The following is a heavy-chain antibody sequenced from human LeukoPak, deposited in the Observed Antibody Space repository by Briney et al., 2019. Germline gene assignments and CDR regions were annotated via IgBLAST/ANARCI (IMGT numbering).Heavy chain of an antibody. CDR1: GYSINSGYY. J-gene: IGHJ4*02. Sequence: SETLSLTCTVSGYSINSGYYWGWIRQPPGKGLEWIGSIFHSGSTYYNPSLKSRVTISVDTSKNQFSLKLSSVTAADTAVYYCARRNYYGSGSYFISWGQGTLVTVSS. CDR2: IFHSGST. V-gene: IGHV4-38-2*02. CDR3: ARRNYYGSGSYFIS. D-gene: IGHD3-10*01.